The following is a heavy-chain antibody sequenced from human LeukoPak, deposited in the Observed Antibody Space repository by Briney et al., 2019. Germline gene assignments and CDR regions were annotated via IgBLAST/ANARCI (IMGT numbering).Heavy chain of an antibody. V-gene: IGHV3-21*01. CDR1: GFTFTAYP. Sequence: GGSLGLSCAASGFTFTAYPLSWVRQAPGTGLEWVSAISTGSNYIYYADSVKGRFTISRDNAENSLSLQMNSLRAEDAAVYYCGRDPEVPDYYSYMDVWGKGTTVTVSS. CDR2: ISTGSNYI. CDR3: GRDPEVPDYYSYMDV. J-gene: IGHJ6*03.